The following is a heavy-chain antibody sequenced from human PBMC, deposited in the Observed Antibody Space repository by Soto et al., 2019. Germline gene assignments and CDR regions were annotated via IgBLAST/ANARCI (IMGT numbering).Heavy chain of an antibody. V-gene: IGHV3-49*03. CDR3: TRDRPEYYDFWSAPGDYYYGMDV. CDR1: GCTFGDYA. CDR2: IRSKAYGGTT. J-gene: IGHJ6*02. Sequence: GGSLRLSCTASGCTFGDYAMSWFRQAPGKGLEWVGFIRSKAYGGTTEYAASVKGRFTISRDDSKSIAYLQMNSLKTEDTAVYYCTRDRPEYYDFWSAPGDYYYGMDVWGQGTTVTVSS. D-gene: IGHD3-3*01.